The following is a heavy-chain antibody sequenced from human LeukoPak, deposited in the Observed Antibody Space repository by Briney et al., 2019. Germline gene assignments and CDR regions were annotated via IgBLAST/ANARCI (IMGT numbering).Heavy chain of an antibody. Sequence: PGGSLRLSCAASGFTFSSYGMHWIRQTPAKGLEWIGEVNESGGTNISPSLRSRVILSVDTSKNQFSLKLISVTVADTAVYYCARGQGATVPQVGKNWFDPWGQGTRVTVSS. J-gene: IGHJ5*02. V-gene: IGHV4-34*01. D-gene: IGHD1-26*01. CDR3: ARGQGATVPQVGKNWFDP. CDR1: GFTFSSYG. CDR2: VNESGGT.